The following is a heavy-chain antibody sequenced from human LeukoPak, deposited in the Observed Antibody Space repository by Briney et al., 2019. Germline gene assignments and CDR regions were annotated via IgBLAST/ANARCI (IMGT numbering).Heavy chain of an antibody. J-gene: IGHJ5*02. CDR2: INPSSRSA. CDR1: PYTFNKYY. D-gene: IGHD1-1*01. V-gene: IGHV1-46*02. Sequence: ASVKLSCKASPYTFNKYYIHWVRQAPGQGLEWMGVINPSSRSASYAQRFQGRVTMTRDTSASTVYMDLSSLTSDDTAVYYCARDSVELERRNWFDPWGQGTLVTVSS. CDR3: ARDSVELERRNWFDP.